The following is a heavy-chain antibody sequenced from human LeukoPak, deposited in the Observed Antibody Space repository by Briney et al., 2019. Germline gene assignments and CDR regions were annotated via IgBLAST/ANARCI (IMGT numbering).Heavy chain of an antibody. CDR2: INPNSGGT. Sequence: ASVKVSCKASGYTFTGYYMHWVRQAPGQGLEWMGWINPNSGGTNYAQKFQGRVTMTRDTSISTAYMELSRLRSDDTAVYYCARARGGSYYGSGSYYNNWFDPWGQGTLVTVSS. J-gene: IGHJ5*02. CDR1: GYTFTGYY. CDR3: ARARGGSYYGSGSYYNNWFDP. D-gene: IGHD3-10*01. V-gene: IGHV1-2*02.